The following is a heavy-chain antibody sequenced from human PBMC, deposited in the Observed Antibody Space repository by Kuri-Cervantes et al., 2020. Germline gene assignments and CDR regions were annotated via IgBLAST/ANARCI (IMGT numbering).Heavy chain of an antibody. Sequence: ASVKVSCKASGYTFTSYAMHWVRQAPGQRLEWMGWINAGNGNTKYSQKFQGRVTITRDTSASTAYMELRSLRSDDTAGYYCAREGVGISSSSSMDVWGKGTTVTVSS. CDR2: INAGNGNT. CDR1: GYTFTSYA. V-gene: IGHV1-3*01. D-gene: IGHD6-6*01. J-gene: IGHJ6*03. CDR3: AREGVGISSSSSMDV.